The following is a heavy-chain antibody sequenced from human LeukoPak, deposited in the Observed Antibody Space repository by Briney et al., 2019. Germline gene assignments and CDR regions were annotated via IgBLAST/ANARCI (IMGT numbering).Heavy chain of an antibody. CDR1: GFTLTNAW. D-gene: IGHD2-8*02. CDR3: TTGGVTISPPEDY. CDR2: VKSKADGGTI. Sequence: PGGSLRLSCAASGFTLTNAWMSWVRQPPGTGLEWVGRVKSKADGGTIDYAAPVKGRFTISRDDSKNTLYLQMNSLKTEDTAVYYCTTGGVTISPPEDYWGQGTLVTVSS. J-gene: IGHJ4*02. V-gene: IGHV3-15*01.